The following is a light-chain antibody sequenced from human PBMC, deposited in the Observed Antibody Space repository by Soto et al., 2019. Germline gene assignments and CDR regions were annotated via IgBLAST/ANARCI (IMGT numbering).Light chain of an antibody. Sequence: IVMTQSPATLSVSPGERVTLSCTTSQSVRSHVAWYQQKPGQAPRLLLYGASTRATGVPARFSGSGGGTDFTLTISSVQSEDFAVYYCQKRTSWITFGPGTKVDSK. V-gene: IGKV3-15*01. CDR3: QKRTSWIT. CDR1: QSVRSH. J-gene: IGKJ3*01. CDR2: GAS.